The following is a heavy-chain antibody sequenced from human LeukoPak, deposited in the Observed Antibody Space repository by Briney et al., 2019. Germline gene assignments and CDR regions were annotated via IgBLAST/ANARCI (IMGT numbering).Heavy chain of an antibody. CDR1: GGTFSSYT. D-gene: IGHD4-17*01. V-gene: IGHV1-69*04. J-gene: IGHJ1*01. CDR3: ARDGSTVTYFQH. CDR2: IIPILGIA. Sequence: SVTVSCKASGGTFSSYTISWVRQAPGQGLEGMGRIIPILGIANYAQKFQGRVTITADKSTSTAYMELSSLRSEDTAVYYCARDGSTVTYFQHWGQGTLVTVSS.